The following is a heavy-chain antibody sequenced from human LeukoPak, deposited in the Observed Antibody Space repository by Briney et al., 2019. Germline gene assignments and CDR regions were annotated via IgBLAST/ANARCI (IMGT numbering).Heavy chain of an antibody. CDR3: ARCVVPGRDYYYGMDV. Sequence: ASVKVSCKASGYTFTSYYMHWVRQAPGQGLEWMGIINPSGGSTSYAQKFQGRVTMTRDTSTSTVYMELSSLRSEDTAVYYCARCVVPGRDYYYGMDVWGQGTTVTVSS. J-gene: IGHJ6*02. V-gene: IGHV1-46*01. CDR2: INPSGGST. CDR1: GYTFTSYY. D-gene: IGHD3-10*01.